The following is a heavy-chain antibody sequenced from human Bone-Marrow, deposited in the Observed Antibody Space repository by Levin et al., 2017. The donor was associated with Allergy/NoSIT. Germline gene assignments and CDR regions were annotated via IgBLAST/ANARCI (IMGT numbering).Heavy chain of an antibody. CDR1: GFTFSSYA. Sequence: GGSLRLSCAASGFTFSSYAMHWVRQAPGKGLEWVAVISYDGSNKYYADSVKGRFTISRDNSKNTLYLQMNSLRAEDTAVYYCARSDSSSWYSRYYYYGMDGWGQGTTVTVSS. D-gene: IGHD6-13*01. CDR3: ARSDSSSWYSRYYYYGMDG. CDR2: ISYDGSNK. V-gene: IGHV3-30-3*01. J-gene: IGHJ6*02.